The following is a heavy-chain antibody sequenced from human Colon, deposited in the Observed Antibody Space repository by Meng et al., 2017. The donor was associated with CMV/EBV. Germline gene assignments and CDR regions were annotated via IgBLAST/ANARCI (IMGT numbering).Heavy chain of an antibody. D-gene: IGHD5-18*01. V-gene: IGHV3-23*01. CDR2: ISGSGGST. CDR1: GFTFSSYA. J-gene: IGHJ3*02. Sequence: GGSLRLSCAASGFTFSSYAMSWVRQAPGKGLEWVSAISGSGGSTYYADSVKGRFTISRDNSKNTLYLQMNSLRAEDTAVYYCARVGTGGRAFDIWGQGTMVTVSS. CDR3: ARVGTGGRAFDI.